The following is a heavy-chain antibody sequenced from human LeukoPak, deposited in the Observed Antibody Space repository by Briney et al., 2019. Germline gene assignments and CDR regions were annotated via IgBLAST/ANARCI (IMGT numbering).Heavy chain of an antibody. D-gene: IGHD2-15*01. CDR2: INHSGST. J-gene: IGHJ4*02. CDR1: GGSFSGYY. V-gene: IGHV4-34*01. Sequence: PSETLSLTCAVYGGSFSGYYWSWIRQPPGKGLEWIGEINHSGSTNYNPSLKSRVTISVDTSKNQFSLKLSSVTAADTAVYYCARRNSNKNCSGGSCYHRVFDYWGQGTLVTVSS. CDR3: ARRNSNKNCSGGSCYHRVFDY.